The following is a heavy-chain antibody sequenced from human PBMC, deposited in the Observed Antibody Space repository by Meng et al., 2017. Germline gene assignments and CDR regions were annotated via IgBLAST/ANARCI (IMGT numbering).Heavy chain of an antibody. J-gene: IGHJ4*02. D-gene: IGHD4-17*01. CDR2: SRNKAQSYII. Sequence: AQLVEAGGGLFQPGGSLRLSCAAPGFTFSDHYLDGVRQAPGKGLEWIGRSRNKAQSYIIEYAASVQGRFTISRDFSKNSLDLQMNSLKIDDTAVYYCASRHYGEKDHWGQGTLVTVSS. CDR3: ASRHYGEKDH. V-gene: IGHV3-72*01. CDR1: GFTFSDHY.